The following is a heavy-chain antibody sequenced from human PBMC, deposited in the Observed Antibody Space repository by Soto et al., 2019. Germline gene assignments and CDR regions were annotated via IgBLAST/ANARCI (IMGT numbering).Heavy chain of an antibody. CDR3: AKVGPYDSGRYMFPYNWFGP. V-gene: IGHV3-53*01. J-gene: IGHJ5*02. D-gene: IGHD3-10*01. Sequence: GGSLRLSCAASGFTFSDYWMHWVRQAPGKGLDWVSVIYSGGATHYAVSVKGRLIISRDKSKNTVDLQMNSLRAEDTAVYYCAKVGPYDSGRYMFPYNWFGPWGPGT. CDR1: GFTFSDYW. CDR2: IYSGGAT.